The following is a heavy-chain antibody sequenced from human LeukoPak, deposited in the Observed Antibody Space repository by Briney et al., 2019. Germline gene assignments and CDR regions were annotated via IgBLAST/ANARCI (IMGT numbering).Heavy chain of an antibody. CDR3: ARSNRYSSGGDWFDP. Sequence: SGGSLRLSCAASGFTFDDYGMSWVRQAPGKGLEWVSGINWSGGSTGYADSVKGRFTISRDNAKNSLYLQMNSLRAEDTAVYYCARSNRYSSGGDWFDPWGQGTLVTVSS. CDR1: GFTFDDYG. J-gene: IGHJ5*02. CDR2: INWSGGST. D-gene: IGHD6-25*01. V-gene: IGHV3-20*04.